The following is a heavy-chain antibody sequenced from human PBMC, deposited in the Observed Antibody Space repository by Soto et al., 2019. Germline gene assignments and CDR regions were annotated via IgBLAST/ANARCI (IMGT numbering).Heavy chain of an antibody. CDR1: GYTFTGYY. Sequence: ASVKVSCKASGYTFTGYYMHWVRQAPGQGLEWMGWINPNSGGTNYAQKFQGRVTMTRDTSISTAYMELSRLRSDDTAVYYCARDGIAVAGRYDYWGQGTLVTVSS. D-gene: IGHD6-19*01. J-gene: IGHJ4*02. CDR2: INPNSGGT. CDR3: ARDGIAVAGRYDY. V-gene: IGHV1-2*02.